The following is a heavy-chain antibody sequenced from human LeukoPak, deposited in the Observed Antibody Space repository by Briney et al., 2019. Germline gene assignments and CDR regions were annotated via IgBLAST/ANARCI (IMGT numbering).Heavy chain of an antibody. V-gene: IGHV4-61*10. J-gene: IGHJ6*03. CDR3: ARTSASYYYYMDV. Sequence: SETLSLTCTVSGGSVSSGSYYWSWIRQPAGKGLEWIGRIYTDGSTSYNPSLKSRVTISIDKSRKQLSLKLNSVTTADTAVYYCARTSASYYYYMDVWGNGTTVTISS. CDR1: GGSVSSGSYY. D-gene: IGHD3-3*01. CDR2: IYTDGST.